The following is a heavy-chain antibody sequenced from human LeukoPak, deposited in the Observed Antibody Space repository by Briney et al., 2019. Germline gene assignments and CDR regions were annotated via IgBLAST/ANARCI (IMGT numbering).Heavy chain of an antibody. V-gene: IGHV3-23*01. CDR3: AKESMGGIVGSSGYYY. CDR2: ISGSGGST. J-gene: IGHJ4*02. D-gene: IGHD3-22*01. Sequence: GGSLRLSCAASGFTFSSYAMSWVRQAPGKGLEWVSVISGSGGSTYYADSVKGQFTISRENSKNTLYLQMNSLRAEDTAVYYCAKESMGGIVGSSGYYYWGQGTLVTVSS. CDR1: GFTFSSYA.